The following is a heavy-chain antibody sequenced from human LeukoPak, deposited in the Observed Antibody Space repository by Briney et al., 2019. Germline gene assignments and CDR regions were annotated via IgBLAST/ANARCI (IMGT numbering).Heavy chain of an antibody. J-gene: IGHJ5*02. CDR2: IYYSGST. V-gene: IGHV4-39*07. CDR1: GGSISSSSYY. D-gene: IGHD2-2*02. Sequence: SETLSLTCTVSGGSISSSSYYWGWIRQPPGKGLEWIGRIYYSGSTYYNPSPKSRVTISVDTSKNQFSLKLSSVTAADTAVYYCVSFCSSTSCYMFQDWFDPWGQGTLVTVSS. CDR3: VSFCSSTSCYMFQDWFDP.